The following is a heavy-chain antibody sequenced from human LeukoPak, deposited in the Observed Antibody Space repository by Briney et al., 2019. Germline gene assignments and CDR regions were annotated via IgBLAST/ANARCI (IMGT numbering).Heavy chain of an antibody. Sequence: PGGSLRLSCAASGFMFSSNWMSWVRLAPGKGLEWVANIKEDGTETYYVDSVKDRFTISRDNSRNTLYLQLNSLRAEDTAVYYCAKSPYYDASGYNREYYFDCWGQGTLVTVSS. D-gene: IGHD3-22*01. CDR3: AKSPYYDASGYNREYYFDC. V-gene: IGHV3-7*03. CDR2: IKEDGTET. CDR1: GFMFSSNW. J-gene: IGHJ4*02.